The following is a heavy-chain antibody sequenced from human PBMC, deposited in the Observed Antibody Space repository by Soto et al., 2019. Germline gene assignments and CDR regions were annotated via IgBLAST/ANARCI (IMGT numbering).Heavy chain of an antibody. D-gene: IGHD3-9*01. Sequence: ASLKVFCKTSGYTFTNHGINWVHQAPGQGLEWMGWTSAYNGNTNYAQKLQGRATMTTDTSTSTAYMELRSLRSDDTAVYYCARIRVLRYFDWLAANAFDMCGQETMITV. CDR2: TSAYNGNT. CDR3: ARIRVLRYFDWLAANAFDM. V-gene: IGHV1-18*01. CDR1: GYTFTNHG. J-gene: IGHJ3*02.